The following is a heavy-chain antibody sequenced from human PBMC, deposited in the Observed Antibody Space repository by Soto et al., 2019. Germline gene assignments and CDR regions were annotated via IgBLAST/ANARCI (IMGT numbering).Heavy chain of an antibody. CDR1: GFTFSSYA. CDR2: ISYDGSNK. Sequence: GGSLRLSCAAPGFTFSSYAMHWGRPAPGKGVEWGAVISYDGSNKYYADYVKGRFTISRDNSKNTLYLQMNSLRAEDTALYYCARDDSLRFLEWFLLPYREKKNHFAKESLGMDVWGQGTTVTVSS. V-gene: IGHV3-30-3*01. CDR3: ARDDSLRFLEWFLLPYREKKNHFAKESLGMDV. J-gene: IGHJ6*02. D-gene: IGHD3-3*01.